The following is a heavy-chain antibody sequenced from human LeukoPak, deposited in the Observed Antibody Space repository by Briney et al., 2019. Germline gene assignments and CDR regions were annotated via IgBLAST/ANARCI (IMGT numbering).Heavy chain of an antibody. D-gene: IGHD2-15*01. V-gene: IGHV3-23*01. CDR1: GFTFSSYA. J-gene: IGHJ6*02. CDR3: ARSSLDYYGMDV. Sequence: PGGSLRLSCAASGFTFSSYAMSWFRQAPGKGLEWVSAISGSGGSTYYADSVKGRFTISRDNSKNTLYLQMNSLRAEDTAVYYCARSSLDYYGMDVWGQGTTVTVSS. CDR2: ISGSGGST.